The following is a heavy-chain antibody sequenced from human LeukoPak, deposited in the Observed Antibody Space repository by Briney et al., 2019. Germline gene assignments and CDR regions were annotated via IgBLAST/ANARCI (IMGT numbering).Heavy chain of an antibody. CDR1: GGSISSSNFY. CDR3: ARDARYSGSYYFDY. Sequence: PSETLSLTCTVSGGSISSSNFYWGWIRQPPGKGLEWIGSIYYSGSTYYNPSLKSRVTISVDTSKNQFSLKLSSVTAADTAVYYCARDARYSGSYYFDYWGQGTLVTVSS. CDR2: IYYSGST. D-gene: IGHD1-26*01. J-gene: IGHJ4*02. V-gene: IGHV4-39*07.